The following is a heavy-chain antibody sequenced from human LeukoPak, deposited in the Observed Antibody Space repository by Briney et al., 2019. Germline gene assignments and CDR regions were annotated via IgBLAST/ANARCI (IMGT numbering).Heavy chain of an antibody. CDR2: IYYSGST. CDR1: GGSISSSSYY. D-gene: IGHD2-2*01. CDR3: ARDRSDIVVVPAAPDWFDP. V-gene: IGHV4-39*07. Sequence: PSETLSLTCTVSGGSISSSSYYWGWIRQPPGKGLEWIGSIYYSGSTYYNPFLKSRVTISVDTSKNQFSLKLSSVTAADTAVYYCARDRSDIVVVPAAPDWFDPWGQGTLVTVSS. J-gene: IGHJ5*02.